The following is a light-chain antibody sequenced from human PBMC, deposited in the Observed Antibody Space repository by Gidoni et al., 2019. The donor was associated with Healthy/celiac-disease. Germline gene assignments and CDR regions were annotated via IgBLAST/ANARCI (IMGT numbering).Light chain of an antibody. J-gene: IGKJ2*01. CDR3: QQSYSTLPYT. V-gene: IGKV1-39*01. Sequence: DIQMTQSPSSLSASLGDRVTITCRASQSISSYLNWLQQKPGKAAKLLISAASILQSGVPSRFSGSGSGTDFTLTISSLQPEDFATYYCQQSYSTLPYTFGQGTKLEIK. CDR2: AAS. CDR1: QSISSY.